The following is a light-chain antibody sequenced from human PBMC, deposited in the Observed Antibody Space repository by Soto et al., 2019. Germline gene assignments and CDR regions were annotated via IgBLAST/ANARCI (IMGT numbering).Light chain of an antibody. CDR1: QTISSN. J-gene: IGKJ2*01. V-gene: IGKV1-39*01. CDR2: AAS. CDR3: QQSYRRPYT. Sequence: DLQMTQSPSSLSASVGDRVTITCRASQTISSNLNWYQQKAGKAPKLLIYAASSLQSGVPSRFSGSGYGTDFTLTISSLQPEDFASYYCQQSYRRPYTFGQGTRLEIK.